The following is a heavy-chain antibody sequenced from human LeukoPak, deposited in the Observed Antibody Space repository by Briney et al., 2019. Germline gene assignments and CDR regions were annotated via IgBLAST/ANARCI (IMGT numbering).Heavy chain of an antibody. Sequence: SETLFLTCTVSGGSISSYYWSWIRQPAGKGLEWIGRIYTSGSTNYNPSLKSRVTMSVDTSKNQFSLKLSSVTAADTAVYYCARDSLSTYYDYVWGSYRESSSFDYWGQGTLVTVSS. V-gene: IGHV4-4*07. CDR2: IYTSGST. CDR3: ARDSLSTYYDYVWGSYRESSSFDY. J-gene: IGHJ4*02. CDR1: GGSISSYY. D-gene: IGHD3-16*02.